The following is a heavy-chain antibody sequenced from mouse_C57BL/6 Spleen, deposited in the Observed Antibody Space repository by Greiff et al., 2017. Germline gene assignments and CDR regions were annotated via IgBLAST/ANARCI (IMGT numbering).Heavy chain of an antibody. J-gene: IGHJ1*03. CDR3: ARDYYRYFDV. CDR2: IDPSDSYT. D-gene: IGHD2-13*01. Sequence: VQLQQSGAELVMPGASVKLSCKASGYTFTSYWMHWVKQRPGQGLEWIGEIDPSDSYTNYNQKFKGKSTLTVDKSSSTAYMQLSSLTSEDSAVYYCARDYYRYFDVWGTGTTVTVSS. CDR1: GYTFTSYW. V-gene: IGHV1-69*01.